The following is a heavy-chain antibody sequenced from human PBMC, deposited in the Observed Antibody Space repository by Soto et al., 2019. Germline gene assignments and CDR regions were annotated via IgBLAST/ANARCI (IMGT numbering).Heavy chain of an antibody. CDR1: GFTFTSSA. CDR3: AAFRPNYYDSSGYYNPPDY. V-gene: IGHV1-58*01. CDR2: IVVGSGNT. Sequence: SVKVSCKASGFTFTSSAVQWVRQARGQRLEWIGWIVVGSGNTNYAQKFQERVTITRDMSTSTAYMELSSLRSEDTAVYYCAAFRPNYYDSSGYYNPPDYWGQGTLLTASS. D-gene: IGHD3-22*01. J-gene: IGHJ4*02.